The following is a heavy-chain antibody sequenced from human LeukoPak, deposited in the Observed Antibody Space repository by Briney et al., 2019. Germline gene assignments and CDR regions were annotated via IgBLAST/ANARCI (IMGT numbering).Heavy chain of an antibody. CDR2: IYTSGST. J-gene: IGHJ5*02. CDR3: ASGESYGTNWFDP. CDR1: GGSISSYY. D-gene: IGHD5-18*01. Sequence: SETLSLTCTVSGGSISSYYWSWIRQPPGKGLEWIGYIYTSGSTNYNPSLKSRVTISVDTPENRLSLELSSVTAADTAVYYCASGESYGTNWFDPWGQGTLVTVSS. V-gene: IGHV4-4*09.